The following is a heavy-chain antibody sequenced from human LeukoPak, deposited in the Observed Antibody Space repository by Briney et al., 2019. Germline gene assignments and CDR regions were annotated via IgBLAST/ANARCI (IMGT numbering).Heavy chain of an antibody. V-gene: IGHV4-34*01. CDR1: GGSFSNYY. Sequence: SETLSLTCAVYGGSFSNYYWSWIRQSPGKGLEWIGEISHSGSSTYTPSPESRVTISLDTPKNQISLKLSSVTAADTAVYYCAGGSGGWYPYWGQGTLVTVSS. J-gene: IGHJ4*02. CDR2: ISHSGSS. D-gene: IGHD6-13*01. CDR3: AGGSGGWYPY.